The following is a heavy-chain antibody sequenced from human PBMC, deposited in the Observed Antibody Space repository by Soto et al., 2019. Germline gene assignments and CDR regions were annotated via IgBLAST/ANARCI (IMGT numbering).Heavy chain of an antibody. D-gene: IGHD6-19*01. J-gene: IGHJ6*02. CDR2: MNPNSGNT. CDR1: GYTFTSYD. CDR3: ARGPSSGWYPKYYYYYGMDV. V-gene: IGHV1-8*01. Sequence: QVQLVQSGAEVKKPGASVKVSCKASGYTFTSYDINWVRQATGQGLEWMGWMNPNSGNTGYAQKFQGRVTMTRNTSISTAYLELSSLRSEDTAVYYCARGPSSGWYPKYYYYYGMDVWGQGTTVTVSS.